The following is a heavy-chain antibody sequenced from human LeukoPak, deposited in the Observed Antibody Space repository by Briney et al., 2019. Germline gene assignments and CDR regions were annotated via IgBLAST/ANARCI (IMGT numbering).Heavy chain of an antibody. CDR2: ISYDGSNK. V-gene: IGHV3-30*04. D-gene: IGHD3-10*01. Sequence: PGGSLRLSCAASGFTFSSYAMHWVRQAPGKGLEGVAVISYDGSNKYYADSVKGRFTISRDNSKNTLYLQMNSLRAEDTAVYYCARETYGSGLFDYWGQGTLVTVSS. CDR3: ARETYGSGLFDY. CDR1: GFTFSSYA. J-gene: IGHJ4*02.